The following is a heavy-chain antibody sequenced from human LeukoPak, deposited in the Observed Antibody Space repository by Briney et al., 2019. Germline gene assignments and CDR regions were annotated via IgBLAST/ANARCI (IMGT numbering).Heavy chain of an antibody. Sequence: PSETLSLTCTVSGGSISSGSYYWSWIRQPAGKGLEWIGRIYTSGSTNYNPSLKSRVTISVDTSKNQFSLKLSSVTAADTAVYYCARGLRFGLGFDPWGQGTLVTVSS. CDR2: IYTSGST. CDR1: GGSISSGSYY. CDR3: ARGLRFGLGFDP. D-gene: IGHD3-10*01. J-gene: IGHJ5*02. V-gene: IGHV4-61*02.